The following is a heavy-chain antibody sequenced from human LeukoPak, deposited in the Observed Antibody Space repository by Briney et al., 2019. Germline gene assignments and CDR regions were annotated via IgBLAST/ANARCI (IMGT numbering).Heavy chain of an antibody. Sequence: GSLRLSCAASGFTVSSNYMNWVRQAPGKGLEWVSSISSSSSYIYYAGSVKGRFTISRDNAKNSLYLQMNSLRAEDTAVYYCARDAPSGWSRLGYFDYWGQGTLVTVSS. J-gene: IGHJ4*02. V-gene: IGHV3-21*01. CDR2: ISSSSSYI. CDR1: GFTVSSNY. CDR3: ARDAPSGWSRLGYFDY. D-gene: IGHD6-19*01.